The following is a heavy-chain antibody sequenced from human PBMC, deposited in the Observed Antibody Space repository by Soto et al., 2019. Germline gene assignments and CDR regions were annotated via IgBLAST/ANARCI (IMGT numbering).Heavy chain of an antibody. D-gene: IGHD6-13*01. Sequence: QVQVVQSGAEVKKPGASVKVSCKASGYTFTSYYMHWVRQAPGQGLEWMGIINPSGGTTSYAQKFQGGVTMTRDTSTSTVYMALSSLRSEATAVYYCAKAAAGHYYYYNGLDVWGQGTTVTV. CDR3: AKAAAGHYYYYNGLDV. V-gene: IGHV1-46*03. CDR1: GYTFTSYY. CDR2: INPSGGTT. J-gene: IGHJ6*02.